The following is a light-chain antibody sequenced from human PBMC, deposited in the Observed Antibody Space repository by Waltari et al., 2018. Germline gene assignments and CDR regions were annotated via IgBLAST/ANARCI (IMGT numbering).Light chain of an antibody. Sequence: DIQMTQSPSTLSASVGDRVTITCRASQSISSWLAGYQQTPGKAPKLLIYKASSLESGVPSRFSGSGSGTEFTLTIISLQPDDFATYYCQQYNSYSPESFGQGTKVEIK. CDR3: QQYNSYSPES. J-gene: IGKJ1*01. V-gene: IGKV1-5*03. CDR2: KAS. CDR1: QSISSW.